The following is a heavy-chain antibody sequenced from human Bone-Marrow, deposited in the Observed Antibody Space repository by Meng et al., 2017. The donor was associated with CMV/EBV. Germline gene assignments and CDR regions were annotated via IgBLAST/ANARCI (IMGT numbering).Heavy chain of an antibody. CDR3: ASQGRSVRPGY. D-gene: IGHD6-6*01. Sequence: GESLKISCAASGFTFSSYEMNWVRQAPGKGLEWVSYISGGGTTIYYADSVRGRFTISRDNAKSSLYLQMTSLRVEDTAIYYCASQGRSVRPGYWGQGTLGTVSS. CDR2: ISGGGTTI. CDR1: GFTFSSYE. V-gene: IGHV3-48*03. J-gene: IGHJ4*02.